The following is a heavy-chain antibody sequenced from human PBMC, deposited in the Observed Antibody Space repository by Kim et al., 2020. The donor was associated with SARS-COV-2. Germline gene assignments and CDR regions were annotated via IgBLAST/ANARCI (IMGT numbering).Heavy chain of an antibody. V-gene: IGHV4-39*01. J-gene: IGHJ4*02. CDR3: ANDSGWYGALFDY. Sequence: SETLSLTCTVSGGSISSSSYYWGWIRQPPGKGLEWIGSIYYSGSTYYNPSLKSRVTISVDTSKNQFSLKLSSVTAADTAVYYCANDSGWYGALFDYWGQGTLVTVSS. CDR2: IYYSGST. CDR1: GGSISSSSYY. D-gene: IGHD6-19*01.